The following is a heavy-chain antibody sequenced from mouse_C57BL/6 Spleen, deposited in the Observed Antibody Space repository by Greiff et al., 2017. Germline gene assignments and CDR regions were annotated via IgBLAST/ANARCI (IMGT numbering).Heavy chain of an antibody. CDR2: FYPGSGSI. Sequence: QVQLKQSGAELVKPGASVKLSCKASGYTFPEYTIHWVKQRYGQGLEWIGWFYPGSGSIKYNEKFKDKGTLTTDKYSSTVYMELRRLTSEDSAVYVCARHEDLRTAQVSWFAYWGQGTLVTVSA. J-gene: IGHJ3*01. D-gene: IGHD3-2*02. CDR1: GYTFPEYT. CDR3: ARHEDLRTAQVSWFAY. V-gene: IGHV1-62-2*01.